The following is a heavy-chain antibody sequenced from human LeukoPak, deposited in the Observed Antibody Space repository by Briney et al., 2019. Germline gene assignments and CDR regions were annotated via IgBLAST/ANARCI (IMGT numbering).Heavy chain of an antibody. D-gene: IGHD1-7*01. CDR3: ARAHNWKYGTFDY. J-gene: IGHJ4*02. Sequence: GGSLRLSCAASGFTFSSYSMNWVRQAPGKGLEWVSCISSSSSYIYYADSVKGRSTISRDNAKISLYLQMNSLRVEDTAVYYCARAHNWKYGTFDYWGQGTLVTVSS. V-gene: IGHV3-21*01. CDR2: ISSSSSYI. CDR1: GFTFSSYS.